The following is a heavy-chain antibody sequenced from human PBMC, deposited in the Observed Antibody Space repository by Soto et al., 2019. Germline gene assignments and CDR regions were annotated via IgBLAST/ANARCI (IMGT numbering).Heavy chain of an antibody. CDR3: ARRAVVAVTGSLDNWLDP. Sequence: SETLSLTCAVYGGSFSGYYWSWIRQPPGKGLEWIGEINHSGSTNYNPSLKSRVTISVDTSRNQFSLKVNSVTAADTAMYYCARRAVVAVTGSLDNWLDPWGQGILVTVSS. D-gene: IGHD2-21*01. J-gene: IGHJ5*02. CDR2: INHSGST. V-gene: IGHV4-34*01. CDR1: GGSFSGYY.